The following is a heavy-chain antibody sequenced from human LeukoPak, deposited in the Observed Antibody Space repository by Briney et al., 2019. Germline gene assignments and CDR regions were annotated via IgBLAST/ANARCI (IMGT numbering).Heavy chain of an antibody. J-gene: IGHJ6*03. CDR3: ANGGHDYYYMHV. D-gene: IGHD3-3*01. V-gene: IGHV3-23*01. CDR1: GLTFSTYW. CDR2: ISASGGYT. Sequence: GGSLRLSCAASGLTFSTYWMHWVRQAPGKGLERVSSISASGGYTYYANSVKGRFTISRDKSKNTLYLQMNNLRAEDTAVYYCANGGHDYYYMHVWGKGTTVTVS.